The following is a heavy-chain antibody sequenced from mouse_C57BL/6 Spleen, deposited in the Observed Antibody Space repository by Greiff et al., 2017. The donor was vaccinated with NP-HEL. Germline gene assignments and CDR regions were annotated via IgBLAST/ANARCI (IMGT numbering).Heavy chain of an antibody. CDR2: INPSGGDT. V-gene: IGHV1-4*01. Sequence: QVHVKQSGAELARPGASVKMSCKASGYTFTSYTMHWVKQRPGQGLEWIGYINPSGGDTKYNQKFKDKATLTADKSSSTAYMQLSSLTSEDSAVYYCARSRPHFDYWGQGTTLTVSS. J-gene: IGHJ2*01. D-gene: IGHD2-12*01. CDR3: ARSRPHFDY. CDR1: GYTFTSYT.